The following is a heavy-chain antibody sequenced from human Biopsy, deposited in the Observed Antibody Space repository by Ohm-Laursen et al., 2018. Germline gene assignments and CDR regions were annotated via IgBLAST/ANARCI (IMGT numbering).Heavy chain of an antibody. D-gene: IGHD3-9*01. J-gene: IGHJ2*01. Sequence: TLSLTCTVSGGSISSYYWSWIRQPPGKGLEWIGYISYNERTHYNPSLTSRLAISFDTSNNRISLQLRSVSVADTAVYYCVREPKTGTAEAWYFDLWGRGTLVTVSS. CDR1: GGSISSYY. CDR2: ISYNERT. CDR3: VREPKTGTAEAWYFDL. V-gene: IGHV4-59*13.